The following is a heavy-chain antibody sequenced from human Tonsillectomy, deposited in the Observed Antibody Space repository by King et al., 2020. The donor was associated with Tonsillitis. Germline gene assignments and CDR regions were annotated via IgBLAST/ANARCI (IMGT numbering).Heavy chain of an antibody. CDR1: GYSFSNYW. CDR3: ARLSGSSEFLLYPFDR. J-gene: IGHJ4*01. V-gene: IGHV5-51*01. Sequence: QLVQSGAEVKKPGESLKISCKGSGYSFSNYWIGWVRQMPGKGLEWMGVIYPGDSDTRYSPSFQGQVTISADKSISTAYLQWSSLKASDTAMYYCARLSGSSEFLLYPFDRWGHGNLVTVSS. CDR2: IYPGDSDT. D-gene: IGHD3-3*01.